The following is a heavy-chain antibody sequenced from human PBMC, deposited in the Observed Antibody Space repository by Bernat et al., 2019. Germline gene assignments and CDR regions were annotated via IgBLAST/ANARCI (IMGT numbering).Heavy chain of an antibody. Sequence: QVQLQESGPGLVKPPQTLSLTCTVSGGSISSGGYYWSWIRQHPGKGLEWIGYIYYSGSTYYNPSLKSRVTISVDTSKNQFSLKLSSVTAADTAVYYCARGGYDYDSSGYSLSPRGDIWGQGTMVTVSS. D-gene: IGHD3-22*01. J-gene: IGHJ3*02. CDR3: ARGGYDYDSSGYSLSPRGDI. CDR1: GGSISSGGYY. CDR2: IYYSGST. V-gene: IGHV4-31*03.